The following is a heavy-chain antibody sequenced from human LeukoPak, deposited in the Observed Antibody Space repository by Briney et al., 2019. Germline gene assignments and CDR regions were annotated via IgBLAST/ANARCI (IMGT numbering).Heavy chain of an antibody. D-gene: IGHD2-21*01. CDR2: INPNSGGT. CDR1: GYTFTGYY. V-gene: IGHV1-2*02. J-gene: IGHJ4*02. Sequence: ASVKVSCKASGYTFTGYYMHWVRQAPGQGLEWMGWINPNSGGTNYAQKFQGRVTMTRDTSISTAYMELSRLRSDDTAVYYCARDRYCSSTSCYSPYCGGDCYSHLRDYWGQGTLVTVSS. CDR3: ARDRYCSSTSCYSPYCGGDCYSHLRDY.